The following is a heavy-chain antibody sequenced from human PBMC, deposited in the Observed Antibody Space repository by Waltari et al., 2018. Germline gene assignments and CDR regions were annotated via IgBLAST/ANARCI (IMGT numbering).Heavy chain of an antibody. V-gene: IGHV3-7*03. CDR1: GFTFSSYW. CDR2: IKQDGSEK. CDR3: TRREVSSGGSWNDY. Sequence: EVQLVESGGGLVQPGGSLRLSCAASGFTFSSYWMSWVRQAPGKGLEGVANIKQDGSEKYYVDSVKGRFTISRDNAKNSLYLQMNSLKTEDTAVYYCTRREVSSGGSWNDYWGQGTLVTVSS. J-gene: IGHJ4*02. D-gene: IGHD2-15*01.